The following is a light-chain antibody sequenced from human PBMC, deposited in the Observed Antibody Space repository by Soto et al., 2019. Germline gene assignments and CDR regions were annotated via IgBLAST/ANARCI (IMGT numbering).Light chain of an antibody. CDR2: LAS. J-gene: IGKJ2*01. Sequence: DIVMTQSPLSLPVTPGEPASISCRSSQSLLHSNGLTYLDWYLQKPGQSPQLLIHLASNRASGVPDRFSGSGSGTDFTLKISRVDAEDVGVYYCMQALQTPYTFGRRTKLEIK. V-gene: IGKV2-28*01. CDR1: QSLLHSNGLTY. CDR3: MQALQTPYT.